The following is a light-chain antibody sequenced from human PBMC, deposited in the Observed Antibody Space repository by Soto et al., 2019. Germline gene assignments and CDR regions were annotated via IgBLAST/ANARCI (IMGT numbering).Light chain of an antibody. CDR1: QTVSSY. J-gene: IGKJ5*01. CDR2: DAS. CDR3: QHRMNWPLT. Sequence: EIMLTQSPATLSLSTGERATLSCRASQTVSSYLLWYQQKPGQAPRLLIYDASNRAPGTPARFSGSGSETDFTLTISSLEPEDFAVYYCQHRMNWPLTFGQGTRLEI. V-gene: IGKV3-11*01.